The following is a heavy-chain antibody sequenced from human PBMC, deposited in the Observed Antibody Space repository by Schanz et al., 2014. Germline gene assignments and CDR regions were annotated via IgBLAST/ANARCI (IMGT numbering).Heavy chain of an antibody. D-gene: IGHD4-17*01. CDR2: TSSDGSLK. CDR3: ARVPRRVTTRGGGSRYYFDY. J-gene: IGHJ4*02. Sequence: QVQLVESGGGVVQPGRSLRLSCAASGFTFSSYAVHWVRQAPDKGLVWVAVTSSDGSLKYYADSVKGRFTISRDNSRDTVYLQLNSLRAEDTAVYYCARVPRRVTTRGGGSRYYFDYWGQGTLVTVSS. CDR1: GFTFSSYA. V-gene: IGHV3-30*04.